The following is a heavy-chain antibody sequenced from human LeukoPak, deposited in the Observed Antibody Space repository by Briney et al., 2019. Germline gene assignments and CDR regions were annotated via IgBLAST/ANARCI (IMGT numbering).Heavy chain of an antibody. CDR3: VRGDNRDY. V-gene: IGHV3-21*01. J-gene: IGHJ4*02. CDR1: RFALCTFT. D-gene: IGHD1-14*01. CDR2: IGYTSTDK. Sequence: TLRLSPAPSRFALCTFTMDSVPAAPREGLECVSSIGYTSTDKYYAASVKGRFTISRDNAENSLYLQINSLRAEDSAVYYCVRGDNRDYWGQGTLVTVSS.